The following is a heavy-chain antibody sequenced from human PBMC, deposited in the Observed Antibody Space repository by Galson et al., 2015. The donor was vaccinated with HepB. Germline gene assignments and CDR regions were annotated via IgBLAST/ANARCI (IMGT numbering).Heavy chain of an antibody. Sequence: SLRLSCAASGFTFSTYGMHWVRQAPGKGLEWVAVISFEGSNKYYTDSVKGRFTVSRDNSRNTLYLQMNSLRAGDTAVYFCAKSVDSKYYDFWNGYYLYYYYYMDVWGKGTTVSVSS. D-gene: IGHD3-3*01. CDR1: GFTFSTYG. CDR3: AKSVDSKYYDFWNGYYLYYYYYMDV. J-gene: IGHJ6*03. V-gene: IGHV3-30*18. CDR2: ISFEGSNK.